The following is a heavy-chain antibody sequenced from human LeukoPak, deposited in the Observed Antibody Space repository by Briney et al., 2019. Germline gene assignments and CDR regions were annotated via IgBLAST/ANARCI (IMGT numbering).Heavy chain of an antibody. J-gene: IGHJ5*02. CDR1: GYSFTTYG. CDR3: ARDPGAMVPGGDRLEP. D-gene: IGHD3-10*01. CDR2: ISVYNGNT. Sequence: ASVKVSCKASGYSFTTYGISWVRQAPGQGLEWMGWISVYNGNTIYEQKFQGRVTVTTDTSTSTAYMELRSLRSDDTAVYYCARDPGAMVPGGDRLEPWGQGTLVTVSS. V-gene: IGHV1-18*04.